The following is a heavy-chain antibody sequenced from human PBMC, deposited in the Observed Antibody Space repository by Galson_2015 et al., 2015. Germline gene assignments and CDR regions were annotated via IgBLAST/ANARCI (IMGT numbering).Heavy chain of an antibody. Sequence: SLRLSCAASGFTVSSNYMSWVCQAPGKGLEWVSVIYSGGSTYYADSVKGRFTISRDNSKNTLYLQMNSLRVEDTAVYYCAISCTSATCYQGAGSWGQGTLVTVSS. CDR3: AISCTSATCYQGAGS. CDR2: IYSGGST. D-gene: IGHD2-2*01. J-gene: IGHJ5*02. CDR1: GFTVSSNY. V-gene: IGHV3-53*01.